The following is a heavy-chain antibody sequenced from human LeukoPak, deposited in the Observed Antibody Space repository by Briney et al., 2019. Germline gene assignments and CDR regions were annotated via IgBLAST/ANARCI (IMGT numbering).Heavy chain of an antibody. J-gene: IGHJ4*02. CDR1: GDSINSLDL. Sequence: SGTLSLTCTVSGDSINSLDLWSWVRQPPGRGLEWIGEMYLSGTTHSNPSVKSRVTISIDKSKNQFFLNLSSVTAADTAVYYCAGLVGRYSSGLYYYYFDYWGQGTLVTVSS. D-gene: IGHD3-22*01. CDR2: MYLSGTT. V-gene: IGHV4-4*02. CDR3: AGLVGRYSSGLYYYYFDY.